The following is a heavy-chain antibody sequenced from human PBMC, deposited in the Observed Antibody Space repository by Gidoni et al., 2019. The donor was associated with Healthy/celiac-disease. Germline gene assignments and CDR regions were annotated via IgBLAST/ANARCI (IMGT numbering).Heavy chain of an antibody. Sequence: QVQLQESGPGLVKPSETLSLTCTVSGGSISSYYWSWIRQPPGKGLEWIGYIYYSGSTNYNPSLKSRVTISVDTSKNQFSLKLSSVTAADTAVYYCARGADYGYFDYWGQGTLVTVS. V-gene: IGHV4-59*01. CDR2: IYYSGST. D-gene: IGHD4-17*01. CDR3: ARGADYGYFDY. J-gene: IGHJ4*02. CDR1: GGSISSYY.